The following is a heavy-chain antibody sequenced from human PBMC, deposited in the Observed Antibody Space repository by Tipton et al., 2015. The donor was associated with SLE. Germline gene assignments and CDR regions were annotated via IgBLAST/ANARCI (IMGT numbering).Heavy chain of an antibody. CDR1: GGSITTYY. V-gene: IGHV4-4*08. Sequence: TLSLTCTVSGGSITTYYCSWIRHPPGKGLEWIGSIYSSGSTNYNPSLKSRVTISVDTSTNQFSLHLRSVPAADTAVYYCASGGYAGSGGYYGGWFDTWGQGTLVTVSS. CDR2: IYSSGST. D-gene: IGHD3-10*01. CDR3: ASGGYAGSGGYYGGWFDT. J-gene: IGHJ5*02.